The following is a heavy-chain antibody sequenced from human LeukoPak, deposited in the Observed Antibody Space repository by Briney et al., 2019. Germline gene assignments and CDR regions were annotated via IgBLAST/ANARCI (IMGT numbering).Heavy chain of an antibody. Sequence: SETLSLTCAVYGGSFGGHYWSWIRQPPGKGLEWIGEINHSGNTNYNPSLKSRVTISLDTSKNQLSLKLTSVTAADTAVYYCARGGLEYCSSASCYARFDPWGQGTLVTVSS. V-gene: IGHV4-34*01. CDR2: INHSGNT. J-gene: IGHJ5*02. CDR3: ARGGLEYCSSASCYARFDP. CDR1: GGSFGGHY. D-gene: IGHD2-2*01.